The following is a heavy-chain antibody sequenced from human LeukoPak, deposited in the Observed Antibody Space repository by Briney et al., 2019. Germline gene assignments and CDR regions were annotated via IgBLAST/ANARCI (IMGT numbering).Heavy chain of an antibody. CDR1: GGSFSGYY. V-gene: IGHV4-30-4*01. CDR2: IYYSGST. Sequence: SETLSLTCAVYGGSFSGYYWSWLRQPPGKGLEWIGYIYYSGSTYYNPSLKSRVTISVDTSKNQFSLKLSSVTAADTAVYYCARGGYGDYGDDYWGQGTLVTVSS. CDR3: ARGGYGDYGDDY. D-gene: IGHD4-17*01. J-gene: IGHJ4*02.